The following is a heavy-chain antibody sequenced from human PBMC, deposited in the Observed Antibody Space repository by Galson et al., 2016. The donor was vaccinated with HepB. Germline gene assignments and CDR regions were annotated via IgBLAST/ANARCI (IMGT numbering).Heavy chain of an antibody. CDR2: IYHTGRT. D-gene: IGHD1-14*01. J-gene: IGHJ4*02. Sequence: SETLSLTCAVSGGSISSSNWWSWVRQPPGKGLEWIGEIYHTGRTNYSPSLKSRLTISVDKSKNQLSLKLSSVTAADTAVYYWARAQAGEAQRRPLGYWGQGTLVTVSS. V-gene: IGHV4-4*02. CDR1: GGSISSSNW. CDR3: ARAQAGEAQRRPLGY.